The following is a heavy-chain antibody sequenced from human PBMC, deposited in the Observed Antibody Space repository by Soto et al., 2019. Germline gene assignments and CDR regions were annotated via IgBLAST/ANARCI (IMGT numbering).Heavy chain of an antibody. CDR2: ITSSSSTV. CDR1: GFTFSNYN. V-gene: IGHV3-48*02. CDR3: VTQADSGYAIFNY. Sequence: EVQLVESGGGLVQPGGSLRLSCAASGFTFSNYNINWVRQAPGKGLEWVSFITSSSSTVYYAHSIRGRFTISRDNAKNSLYLQMDSLRNEDTAVYYCVTQADSGYAIFNYWGQGTLVTVSS. D-gene: IGHD5-12*01. J-gene: IGHJ4*02.